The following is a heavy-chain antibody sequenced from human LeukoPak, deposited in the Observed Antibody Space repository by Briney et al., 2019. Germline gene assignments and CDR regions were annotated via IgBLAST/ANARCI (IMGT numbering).Heavy chain of an antibody. D-gene: IGHD3-10*01. CDR3: AREGSPPPSSDYYGMDV. V-gene: IGHV1-46*01. CDR2: INPSGGST. J-gene: IGHJ6*02. CDR1: GYTLTHYA. Sequence: GASVKVSCRASGYTLTHYAMNWVRQAPGQGLEWMGIINPSGGSTSYAQKFQGRVTMTRDTSTSTVYMELSSLRSEDTAVYYCAREGSPPPSSDYYGMDVWGQGTTVTVSS.